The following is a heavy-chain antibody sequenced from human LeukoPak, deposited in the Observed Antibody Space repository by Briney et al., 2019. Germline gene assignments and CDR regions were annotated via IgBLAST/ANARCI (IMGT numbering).Heavy chain of an antibody. V-gene: IGHV3-23*01. D-gene: IGHD6-13*01. CDR2: ISGSGGST. CDR3: VKGGTSSNWYGVGGD. Sequence: GGSLGLSCAASGFTFSSYAMSWVRQDPGKGREWVSAISGSGGSTYYADSVKGRFTISRDNSKNTVSLQMSSLRAEDTAVYYCVKGGTSSNWYGVGGDWGQGTLVTASS. CDR1: GFTFSSYA. J-gene: IGHJ4*02.